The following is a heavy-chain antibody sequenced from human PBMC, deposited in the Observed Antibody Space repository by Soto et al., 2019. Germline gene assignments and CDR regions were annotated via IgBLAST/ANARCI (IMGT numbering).Heavy chain of an antibody. J-gene: IGHJ4*02. Sequence: GGALTLSCAASAFTFSSYTMNWVRQAPGKGLEWVSSISSSSSYIYYADSMQGRFTISRDNAKNSLYLQMNSLRAEDTAVYYCARGSPGVGYWGQGTLVTVSS. CDR1: AFTFSSYT. CDR2: ISSSSSYI. CDR3: ARGSPGVGY. D-gene: IGHD3-10*01. V-gene: IGHV3-21*01.